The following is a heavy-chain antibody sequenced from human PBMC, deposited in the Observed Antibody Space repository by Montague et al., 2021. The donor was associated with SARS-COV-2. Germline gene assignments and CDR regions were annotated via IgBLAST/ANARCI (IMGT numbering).Heavy chain of an antibody. Sequence: SLRLSCAASGFTFSSYAMHWVRQAPGKGLEWVAVISYDGSNKYHLDSVKGRFTISRDNSKNTLYLQMNSLRAEDTAVYYCARDPDGYNEDGAFDIWGQGTMVTVSS. CDR1: GFTFSSYA. J-gene: IGHJ3*02. CDR2: ISYDGSNK. D-gene: IGHD5-24*01. V-gene: IGHV3-30*04. CDR3: ARDPDGYNEDGAFDI.